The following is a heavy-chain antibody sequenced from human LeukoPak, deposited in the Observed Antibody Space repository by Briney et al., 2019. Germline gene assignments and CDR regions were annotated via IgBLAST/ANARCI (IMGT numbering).Heavy chain of an antibody. CDR2: LYKGGST. CDR3: AREVLGYSYGGNWFDP. J-gene: IGHJ5*02. CDR1: GFSVNDDH. D-gene: IGHD5-18*01. V-gene: IGHV3-66*01. Sequence: GGSLRLSCEASGFSVNDDHMTWVRQAPGKGLQWVSVLYKGGSTHYADSVKARFSISRDTSKNTVFLHMKGLRVEDTAVYYCAREVLGYSYGGNWFDPWGQGSLVTVSS.